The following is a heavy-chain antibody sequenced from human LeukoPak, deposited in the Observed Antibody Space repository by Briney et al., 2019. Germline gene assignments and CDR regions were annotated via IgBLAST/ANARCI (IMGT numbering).Heavy chain of an antibody. CDR3: ARDGYCSSTSCSFDP. CDR1: GYTFTGYY. D-gene: IGHD2-2*03. V-gene: IGHV1-8*02. Sequence: GASVKVSCKASGYTFTGYYMHWVRQAPGQGLEWMGWINPNSGNTGYAQKFQGRVTMTRNTSISTAYMELSSLRSEDTAVYYCARDGYCSSTSCSFDPWGQGTLVTVSS. CDR2: INPNSGNT. J-gene: IGHJ5*02.